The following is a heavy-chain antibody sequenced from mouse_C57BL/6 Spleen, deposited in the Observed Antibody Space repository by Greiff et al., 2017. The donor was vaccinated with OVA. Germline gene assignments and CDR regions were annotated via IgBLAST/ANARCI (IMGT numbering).Heavy chain of an antibody. CDR2: IWSDGST. CDR3: ARTSVVATGAMDY. D-gene: IGHD1-1*01. V-gene: IGHV2-6*03. CDR1: GFSLTSYG. J-gene: IGHJ4*01. Sequence: QVQLQQSGPGLVAPSQSLSITCTVSGFSLTSYGVHWVRQPPGKGLEWLVVIWSDGSTTYNSALKSRLSISKDNSKSQVFLKMNSLQTDDTAMYYCARTSVVATGAMDYWGQGTSGTVSS.